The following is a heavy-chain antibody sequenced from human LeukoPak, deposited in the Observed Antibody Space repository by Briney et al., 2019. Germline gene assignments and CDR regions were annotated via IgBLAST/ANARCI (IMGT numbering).Heavy chain of an antibody. V-gene: IGHV3-23*01. D-gene: IGHD6-19*01. J-gene: IGHJ4*02. CDR1: GFTFSSYA. Sequence: GGSLRLSCAASGFTFSSYAMSWVRQAPGKGLEWVSAVSGSGGSTYYADSVKGRFTISRDNSKNTLYLQMNSLRAEDTAVYYCAKSPYSSGWYVAFDYWGQGTLVTVSS. CDR2: VSGSGGST. CDR3: AKSPYSSGWYVAFDY.